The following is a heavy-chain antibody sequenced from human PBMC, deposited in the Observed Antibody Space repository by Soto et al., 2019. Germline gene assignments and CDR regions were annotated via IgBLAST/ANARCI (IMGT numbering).Heavy chain of an antibody. CDR3: ARLYYDFWSGYGDSYGMDV. V-gene: IGHV4-39*01. D-gene: IGHD3-3*01. CDR1: GGSISSSSYY. J-gene: IGHJ6*02. CDR2: IYYSGST. Sequence: SETLSLTCTVSGGSISSSSYYWGRIRQPPGKGLEWIGSIYYSGSTYYNPSLKSRVTISVDTSKNQFSLKLSSVTAADTAVYYCARLYYDFWSGYGDSYGMDVWGQGTTVTVSS.